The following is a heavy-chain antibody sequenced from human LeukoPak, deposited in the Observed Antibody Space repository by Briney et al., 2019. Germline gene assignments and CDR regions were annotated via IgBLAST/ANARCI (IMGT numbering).Heavy chain of an antibody. J-gene: IGHJ6*02. Sequence: SQTLSLTCALSGDNVSSNSAAWHWIRQSPSRGLEWLGRTYYRSKWYNEYSVSVQSRLTISSDTSKNQFSLQLNSVTPEDTAVYYCARGWGMDVWGQGTTVTVSS. V-gene: IGHV6-1*01. CDR1: GDNVSSNSAA. CDR2: TYYRSKWYN. CDR3: ARGWGMDV.